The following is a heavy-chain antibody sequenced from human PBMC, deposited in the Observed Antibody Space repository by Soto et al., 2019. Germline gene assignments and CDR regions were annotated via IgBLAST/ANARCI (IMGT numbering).Heavy chain of an antibody. CDR3: ASGGITGATQPIDY. CDR1: GGSISSSSYY. D-gene: IGHD1-20*01. J-gene: IGHJ4*02. V-gene: IGHV4-39*01. CDR2: IYYSGST. Sequence: SETLSLTCTVSGGSISSSSYYWGWIRQPPGKGLEWIGSIYYSGSTYYNPSLKSRVTISVDTSKNQFSLKLSSLTAADTAVYYCASGGITGATQPIDYWGQGTLVTVSS.